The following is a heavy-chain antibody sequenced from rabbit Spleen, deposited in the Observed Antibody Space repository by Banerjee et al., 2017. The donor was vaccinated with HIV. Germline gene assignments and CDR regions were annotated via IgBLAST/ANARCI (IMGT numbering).Heavy chain of an antibody. V-gene: IGHV1S45*01. CDR2: ISTGSSGST. D-gene: IGHD6-1*01. J-gene: IGHJ4*01. CDR3: ARDAGGYGYDFNL. Sequence: EESGGDLVKPEGSLTLTCTASGFSFSSSYWICWVRQAPGKGLEWIGCISTGSSGSTDYASWAKGRFTISKTSSTTVTLQMTSLTAADTATYFCARDAGGYGYDFNLWGQGTLVTVS. CDR1: GFSFSSSYW.